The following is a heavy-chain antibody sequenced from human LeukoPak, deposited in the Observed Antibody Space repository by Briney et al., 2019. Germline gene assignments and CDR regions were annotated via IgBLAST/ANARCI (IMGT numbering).Heavy chain of an antibody. D-gene: IGHD2-2*02. Sequence: PGGSLRLSCVVSGLTFSNVWMSWVRQAPGKGLEWVGRIKSKAHGGTSDYAAPVYGRFTVSRDDSENTLYLQMNSLQTEDTAVYYCTTFSDCTSSICYTNYWGQGTLVTVSS. CDR3: TTFSDCTSSICYTNY. J-gene: IGHJ4*02. CDR1: GLTFSNVW. V-gene: IGHV3-15*01. CDR2: IKSKAHGGTS.